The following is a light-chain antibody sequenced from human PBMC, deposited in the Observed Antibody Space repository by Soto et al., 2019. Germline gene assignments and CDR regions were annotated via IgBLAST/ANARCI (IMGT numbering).Light chain of an antibody. J-gene: IGKJ5*01. Sequence: DIQMTQSPSTLSASVGDRVSITCRASQSVGNSLAWYQQKPGKAPKLLINIASSLQSGVPSRFSGSGSGTDFTLTISNVQPEDFATYYCQQTYSTPQPFGQGTRLEIK. CDR3: QQTYSTPQP. V-gene: IGKV1-39*01. CDR1: QSVGNS. CDR2: IAS.